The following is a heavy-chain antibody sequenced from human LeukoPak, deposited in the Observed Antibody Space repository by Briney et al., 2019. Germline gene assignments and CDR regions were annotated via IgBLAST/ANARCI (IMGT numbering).Heavy chain of an antibody. CDR2: INPSGGST. Sequence: ASVKVSCKXSGYTFTSYYMHWVRQSPGQGLEWMGIINPSGGSTSYAQKFQGRVTMTRDTSTSTVYMELSSLRSEDTAVYYCARDLIWADYDILTGYYDYWGQGTLVTVSS. CDR3: ARDLIWADYDILTGYYDY. J-gene: IGHJ4*02. D-gene: IGHD3-9*01. CDR1: GYTFTSYY. V-gene: IGHV1-46*01.